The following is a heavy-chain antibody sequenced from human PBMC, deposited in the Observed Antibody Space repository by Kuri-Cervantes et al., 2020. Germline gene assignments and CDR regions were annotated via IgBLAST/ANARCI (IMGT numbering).Heavy chain of an antibody. V-gene: IGHV4-39*07. J-gene: IGHJ5*02. CDR2: IYYSGST. CDR3: ARVVPANMVTDPFRGGPGRGGGWFDP. Sequence: SETLSLTCTVSGGSISSSTYYWGWIRQPPGKGLEWIGTIYYSGSTNYNPSLKSRVTISVDTSKNQFSLKLSSVTAADTAVYYCARVVPANMVTDPFRGGPGRGGGWFDPWGQGTLVTVSS. CDR1: GGSISSSTYY. D-gene: IGHD2-21*02.